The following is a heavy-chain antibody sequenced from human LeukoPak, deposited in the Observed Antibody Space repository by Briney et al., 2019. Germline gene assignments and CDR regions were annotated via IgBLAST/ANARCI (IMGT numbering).Heavy chain of an antibody. D-gene: IGHD2-2*01. CDR1: GFTFSNYA. Sequence: GRSLRLSCAASGFTFSNYAMHWVRQAPGKGLEWVAVISYDGSSKYYADSVKGRFTISRDNAKNSLYLQMNSLRAEDTAVYYCARTRPSQYYFDYWGQGTLVTVSS. CDR2: ISYDGSSK. V-gene: IGHV3-30-3*01. CDR3: ARTRPSQYYFDY. J-gene: IGHJ4*02.